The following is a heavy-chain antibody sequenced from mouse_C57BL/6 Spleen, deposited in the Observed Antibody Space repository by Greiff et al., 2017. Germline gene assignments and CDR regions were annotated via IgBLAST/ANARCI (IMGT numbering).Heavy chain of an antibody. CDR1: GYTFTDYE. CDR3: TRYSWFAY. CDR2: IDPETGGT. V-gene: IGHV1-15*01. Sequence: QVQLQQSGAELVRPGASVTLSCKASGYTFTDYEMHWVKQTPVHGLEWIGAIDPETGGTAYNQKFKGKAILTAAKSPSTAYMELRSLASGDSAVYYCTRYSWFAYWGQGTLVTVSA. J-gene: IGHJ3*01.